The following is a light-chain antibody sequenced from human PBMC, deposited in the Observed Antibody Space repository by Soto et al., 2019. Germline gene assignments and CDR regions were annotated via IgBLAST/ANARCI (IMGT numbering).Light chain of an antibody. CDR2: DVR. CDR1: SSNVGGYND. Sequence: QSALTQPPSASGSPGQSVTISCTGSSSNVGGYNDVSWYQQHPGKAPKLVIYDVRKRPSGVPDRFSGSKSGNTASLTVSGLQAEDEADYYCSSYTGSNNFGVFGPGTKLTVL. J-gene: IGLJ1*01. V-gene: IGLV2-8*01. CDR3: SSYTGSNNFGV.